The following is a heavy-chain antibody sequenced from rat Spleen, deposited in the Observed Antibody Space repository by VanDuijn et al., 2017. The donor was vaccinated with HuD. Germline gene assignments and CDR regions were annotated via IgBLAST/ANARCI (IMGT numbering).Heavy chain of an antibody. CDR3: ARAPGNGYVMDA. J-gene: IGHJ4*01. CDR2: MWSGGST. D-gene: IGHD5-1*01. CDR1: GFSLTSYR. V-gene: IGHV2-45*01. Sequence: QVQLMESGPGLVQPSETLSLTCTVSGFSLTSYRVHWVRQPPGKGLEWMGVMWSGGSTEYNSALKSRLSISRDTSKNHIFLKMNSLQSEDTATYHCARAPGNGYVMDAWGQGASVTVSS.